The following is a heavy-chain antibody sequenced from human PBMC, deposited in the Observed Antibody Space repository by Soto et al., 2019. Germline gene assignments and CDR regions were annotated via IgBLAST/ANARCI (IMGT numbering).Heavy chain of an antibody. CDR3: ARRYSSSSVFYYYYGMDV. V-gene: IGHV1-18*01. CDR1: AYTFTSDG. Sequence: ASVKGSCTASAYTFTSDGITGVGQAPGQGLEWMGWISAYNGNTNYAQKLQGSVPMTTDTSTSTAYMELRSLRSDGTAVYSCARRYSSSSVFYYYYGMDVWGQGTTVTVSS. D-gene: IGHD6-6*01. CDR2: ISAYNGNT. J-gene: IGHJ6*02.